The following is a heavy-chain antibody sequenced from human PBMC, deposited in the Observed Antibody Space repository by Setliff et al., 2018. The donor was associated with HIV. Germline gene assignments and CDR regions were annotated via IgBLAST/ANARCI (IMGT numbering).Heavy chain of an antibody. CDR1: GGSFSGYY. D-gene: IGHD1-26*01. J-gene: IGHJ6*02. CDR2: INQSENT. V-gene: IGHV4-34*01. Sequence: SETLSLTCTVYGGSFSGYYWSWIRQPPGMGLEWIGEINQSENTNYNPSLKSRVTISADPSKNQFSLKLSSVTAADTAMYYCERCSGSYPCDGMDVWGQGTTVTVSS. CDR3: ERCSGSYPCDGMDV.